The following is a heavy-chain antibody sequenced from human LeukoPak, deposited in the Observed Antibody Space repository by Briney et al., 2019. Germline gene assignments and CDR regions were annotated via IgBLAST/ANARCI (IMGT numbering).Heavy chain of an antibody. CDR1: GFTFSSYA. V-gene: IGHV3-23*01. J-gene: IGHJ2*01. Sequence: GGSLRLSCAASGFTFSSYAMSWVRQAPGKGLEWVSAISGSGGSTYYADSVKGRFTISRDNSKNTLYLQMNSLRAEDTAVYYCARVVVVPAAPEDSWYFDLWGRGTLVTVSS. CDR3: ARVVVVPAAPEDSWYFDL. CDR2: ISGSGGST. D-gene: IGHD2-2*01.